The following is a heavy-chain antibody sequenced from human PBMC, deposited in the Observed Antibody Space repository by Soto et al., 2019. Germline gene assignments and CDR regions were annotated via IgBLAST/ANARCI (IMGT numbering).Heavy chain of an antibody. CDR2: IIPIFGTA. CDR1: GGTFSSYA. CDR3: ARRVVTTVYYYYYGMDV. D-gene: IGHD3-3*01. J-gene: IGHJ6*04. V-gene: IGHV1-69*01. Sequence: QVQLVQSAAEVKKPGSSVKVSCKASGGTFSSYAISWVRQAPGQGLAWMGGIIPIFGTANYAQKFQGRVKITADESTSTAYMELSSLGSADTAVYYGARRVVTTVYYYYYGMDVCGKGTTFTVST.